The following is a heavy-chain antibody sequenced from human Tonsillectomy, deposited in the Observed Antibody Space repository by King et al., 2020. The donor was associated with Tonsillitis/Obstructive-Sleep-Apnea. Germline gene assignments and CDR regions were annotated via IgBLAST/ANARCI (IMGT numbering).Heavy chain of an antibody. J-gene: IGHJ3*02. D-gene: IGHD5-12*01. V-gene: IGHV2-5*02. Sequence: ITLKESGPTLVKPTQTLTLTCTFSGFSLSTSGVGVGWIRQPPGKALEWLALIYWDDDKRYSLSLKSRLTITKDTSKNQVVLTMTTMDPVDTATSYCAHSYVIVATTTDALDICGHGTMVPVSP. CDR2: IYWDDDK. CDR3: AHSYVIVATTTDALDI. CDR1: GFSLSTSGVG.